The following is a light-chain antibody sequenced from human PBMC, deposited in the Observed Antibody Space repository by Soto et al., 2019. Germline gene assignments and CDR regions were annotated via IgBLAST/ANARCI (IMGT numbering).Light chain of an antibody. J-gene: IGKJ3*01. CDR2: AAS. CDR1: QSVSSYY. CDR3: QQYGSSPDLIT. Sequence: EIVLTQSPGTLSLSPGERATLSCRASQSVSSYYLAWYQQKPGQAPRLLIYAASSRATGIPDRFSGGGSGTDSTLTISRLEPEDFAVYYCQQYGSSPDLITFGPGTKVDIK. V-gene: IGKV3-20*01.